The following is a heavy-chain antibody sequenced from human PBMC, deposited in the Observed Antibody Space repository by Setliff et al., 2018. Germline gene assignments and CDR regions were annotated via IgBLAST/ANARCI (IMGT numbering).Heavy chain of an antibody. CDR2: IYTRGST. V-gene: IGHV4-4*08. J-gene: IGHJ4*02. Sequence: PSETLSLTCSVSGDSIFDNYWSWIRQSPGKGLEWIGYIYTRGSTNENPSLKSRVTISVDTSKNQFSLRLKSVTAADTAVYYCARGNSRSSVWYVVPHFDYWGQGTLVTVSS. CDR1: GDSIFDNY. CDR3: ARGNSRSSVWYVVPHFDY. D-gene: IGHD6-19*01.